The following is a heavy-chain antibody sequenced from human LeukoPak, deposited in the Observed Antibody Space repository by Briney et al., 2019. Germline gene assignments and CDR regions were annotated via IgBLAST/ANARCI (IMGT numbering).Heavy chain of an antibody. CDR3: ARVDSIFGVALDY. J-gene: IGHJ4*02. CDR2: IYYSGST. V-gene: IGHV4-59*01. CDR1: GGSISSYY. D-gene: IGHD3-3*01. Sequence: SETLSLTCTVSGGSISSYYWSWIRQPPGKGLEWIGYIYYSGSTNYNPSLKSRVTISVDTSKNQFSLKLSSVTAADTAVYYCARVDSIFGVALDYWGQGTLVTVSS.